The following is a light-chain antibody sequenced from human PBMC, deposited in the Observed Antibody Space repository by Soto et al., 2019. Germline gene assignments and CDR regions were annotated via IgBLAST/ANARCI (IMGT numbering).Light chain of an antibody. V-gene: IGLV2-14*01. CDR3: SSYTSTNTWV. Sequence: QSALTQPASVSGSPGQSITISCTGTSSDVGGYNYVSWYHQYPGNAPKLMIYEVSNRPSGVSHRFSGSKSGNTASLTISGLQAEDEADYYCSSYTSTNTWVFGGGTKLTVL. CDR1: SSDVGGYNY. CDR2: EVS. J-gene: IGLJ3*02.